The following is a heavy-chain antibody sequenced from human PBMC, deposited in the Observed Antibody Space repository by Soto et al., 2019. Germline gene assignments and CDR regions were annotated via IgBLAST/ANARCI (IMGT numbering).Heavy chain of an antibody. V-gene: IGHV1-46*01. CDR1: GYTFTSYY. CDR2: INPSGGKT. J-gene: IGHJ5*02. D-gene: IGHD5-18*01. Sequence: QVQLVQSGAEVKKPGASVKVSCKASGYTFTSYYMHWVRQAPGQGLEWMGIINPSGGKTSYAQKFQGRVTMTRDTSTSTVYMELSSLRSEDTAVYYCAGGGGIQLWLSWFDPWGQGTLVTVSS. CDR3: AGGGGIQLWLSWFDP.